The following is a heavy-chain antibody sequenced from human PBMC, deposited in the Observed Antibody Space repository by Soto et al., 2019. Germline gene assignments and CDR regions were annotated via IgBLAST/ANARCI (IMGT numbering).Heavy chain of an antibody. D-gene: IGHD5-12*01. CDR2: ISGSGGSA. CDR3: AKGRGYSGYEAFDY. J-gene: IGHJ4*02. CDR1: GFTFSSYA. V-gene: IGHV3-23*01. Sequence: PGGSLRLSCAASGFTFSSYAMRWVRQAPGKGLEWVSAISGSGGSAYYADSVKGRFTISRDNSKNTLYLQMNSLRAEDTAGYYCAKGRGYSGYEAFDYWGQGTLVTVSS.